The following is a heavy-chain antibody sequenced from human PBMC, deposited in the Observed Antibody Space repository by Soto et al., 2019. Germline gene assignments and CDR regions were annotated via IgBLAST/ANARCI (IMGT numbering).Heavy chain of an antibody. CDR1: GGSISSSSYY. CDR2: IYYSGST. V-gene: IGHV4-39*01. CDR3: AMTKNYYGSGSYDY. D-gene: IGHD3-10*01. J-gene: IGHJ4*02. Sequence: SETLSLTCTVSGGSISSSSYYWGWIRQPPGKGLEWIGSIYYSGSTYHNPSLKSRVTISVDTSKNQFSLKLSSVTAADTAVYYCAMTKNYYGSGSYDYWGQGTLVTVSS.